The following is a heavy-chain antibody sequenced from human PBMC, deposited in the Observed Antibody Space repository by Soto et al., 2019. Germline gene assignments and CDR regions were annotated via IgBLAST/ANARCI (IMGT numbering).Heavy chain of an antibody. CDR1: AISFNTYG. D-gene: IGHD3-10*01. CDR2: VTVTGGST. CDR3: AGQRSPEGWFDP. V-gene: IGHV3-23*01. J-gene: IGHJ5*02. Sequence: EVEMLESGGGLVQPGGSLRLSCAASAISFNTYGVTWFRQAPGKGLEWVSTVTVTGGSTYYADSVKGRFTISRDRSNYTVSLLLNSLRVEDTAIYYCAGQRSPEGWFDPWGQGTLVTVSS.